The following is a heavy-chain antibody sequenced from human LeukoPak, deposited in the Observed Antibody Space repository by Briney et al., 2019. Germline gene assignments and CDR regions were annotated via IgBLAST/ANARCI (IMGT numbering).Heavy chain of an antibody. Sequence: GGSLRLSCAASGFTFGGYSMTWVRQAPGKGLEWVANINLDGSDRFYMGFVKGRFTISRDNADNSLYLQMNSLRAEDTAVYYCGRVIAGAIDYWGQGTLVTVSS. V-gene: IGHV3-7*01. CDR1: GFTFGGYS. CDR2: INLDGSDR. D-gene: IGHD6-13*01. CDR3: GRVIAGAIDY. J-gene: IGHJ4*02.